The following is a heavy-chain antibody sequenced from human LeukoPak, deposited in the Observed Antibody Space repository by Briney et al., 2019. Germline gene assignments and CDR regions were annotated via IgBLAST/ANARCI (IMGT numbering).Heavy chain of an antibody. Sequence: ASVKVSCKASGYTFTSYAMNWVRQAPGQGLEWMGWINTNTGNPTYAQGFTGRFVFSLDTSVSTAYLQISSLKAEDTAVYYCARDPALITMISLFDYWGQGTLVTVSS. CDR3: ARDPALITMISLFDY. CDR2: INTNTGNP. D-gene: IGHD3-22*01. J-gene: IGHJ4*02. V-gene: IGHV7-4-1*02. CDR1: GYTFTSYA.